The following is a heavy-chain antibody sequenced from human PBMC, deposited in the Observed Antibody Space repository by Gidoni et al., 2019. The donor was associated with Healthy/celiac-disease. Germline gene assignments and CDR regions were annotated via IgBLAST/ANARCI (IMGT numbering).Heavy chain of an antibody. J-gene: IGHJ6*03. CDR2: IHPGDSDT. Sequence: EVQLVQSGAEVKQPGESLKIPCKGSGYSFISYRNRWGPRVPRKAREVGGKGREWVGIIHPGDSDTRYSPSFQGQVTISADKSISTSYLQWRSLKASDTAVYYCARHGGGYNSNWYKQTPIDYFFYYTDVWGKGTTVTVSS. D-gene: IGHD2-2*01. CDR3: ARHGGGYNSNWYKQTPIDYFFYYTDV. V-gene: IGHV5-51*01. CDR1: GYSFISYR.